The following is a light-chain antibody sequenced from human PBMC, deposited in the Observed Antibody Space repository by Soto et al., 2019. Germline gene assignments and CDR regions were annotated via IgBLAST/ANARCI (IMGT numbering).Light chain of an antibody. Sequence: ESVLTQSPGTLSLSPGERAILSCRASQTIIGNYLAWYQQKPGQAPRLLIYGASNRATGVPVRFSGSYSGTDISHTITRLEPEDIAVYYCEQHVNSLYIFGQATRLESK. CDR1: QTIIGNY. J-gene: IGKJ2*01. CDR3: EQHVNSLYI. CDR2: GAS. V-gene: IGKV3-20*01.